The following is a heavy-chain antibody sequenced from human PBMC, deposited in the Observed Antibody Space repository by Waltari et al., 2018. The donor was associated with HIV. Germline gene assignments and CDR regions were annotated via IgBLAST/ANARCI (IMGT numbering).Heavy chain of an antibody. D-gene: IGHD3-3*01. V-gene: IGHV4-4*07. CDR3: ARDYLITIFGVVPGVFDY. J-gene: IGHJ4*02. CDR2: IYTSGST. Sequence: QVQLQESGPGLVKPSETLSLPCTVSGGSIRSYSWSWIRQPAGKGLEWIGRIYTSGSTNYNPSLKSRVTMSVDTSKNQFSVKLSSVTAADTAVYYCARDYLITIFGVVPGVFDYWGQGTLVTVSS. CDR1: GGSIRSYS.